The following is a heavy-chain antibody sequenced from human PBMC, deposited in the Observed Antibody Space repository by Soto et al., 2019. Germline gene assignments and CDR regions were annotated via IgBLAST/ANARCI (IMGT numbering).Heavy chain of an antibody. V-gene: IGHV1-3*01. D-gene: IGHD3-10*01. CDR1: GYTFTRYA. Sequence: ASVKVSCKASGYTFTRYAMHWVRQAPGQRLEWMGWINAGNGNTKYSQKFQGRVTITRDTSASTAYMELGSLRSEDTAVYYCARDPYYYGSGSYYNRYYYYGMDVWGQGTTGTVAS. CDR2: INAGNGNT. CDR3: ARDPYYYGSGSYYNRYYYYGMDV. J-gene: IGHJ6*02.